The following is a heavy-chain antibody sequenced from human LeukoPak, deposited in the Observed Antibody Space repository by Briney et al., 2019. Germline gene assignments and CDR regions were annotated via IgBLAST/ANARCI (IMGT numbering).Heavy chain of an antibody. CDR3: AGVYDINTHDAFEI. Sequence: SETLSLTCTVSGGSISSSMYYWGWIRQPPGKGLEWIGSIYYSGSTYYNPSLKSRVTISVDTSKNQFSLRLNSVTAADTAVYYCAGVYDINTHDAFEIWGQGTVVIVSS. D-gene: IGHD3-22*01. J-gene: IGHJ3*02. V-gene: IGHV4-39*07. CDR1: GGSISSSMYY. CDR2: IYYSGST.